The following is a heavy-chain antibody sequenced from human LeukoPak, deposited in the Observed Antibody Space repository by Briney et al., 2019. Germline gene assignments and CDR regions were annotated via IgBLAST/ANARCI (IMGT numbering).Heavy chain of an antibody. CDR3: ARGRDGYNELDY. Sequence: SETLSLTRTVSGGSISSYYWSWIRQPPGKGLEWIGYIYYSGSTNYNPSLKSRVTISVDTSKNQFSLKLSSVTAADTAVYYCARGRDGYNELDYWGQGTLVTVSS. J-gene: IGHJ4*02. CDR2: IYYSGST. D-gene: IGHD5-24*01. V-gene: IGHV4-59*01. CDR1: GGSISSYY.